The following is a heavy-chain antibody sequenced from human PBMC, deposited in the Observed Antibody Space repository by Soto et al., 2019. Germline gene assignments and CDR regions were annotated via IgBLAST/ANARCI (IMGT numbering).Heavy chain of an antibody. Sequence: QVQLQESGPGLVKPSGTLSLTCAVSRGSISGGCWWRWVRRTPGKGLEWIGEIFHGGNTYYNPSLKSRVTLSVDKSKNQFSLNLTSVTAADTAVYYCARKMGAFDIWGQGTMVTVSS. CDR2: IFHGGNT. D-gene: IGHD2-8*01. CDR1: RGSISGGCW. CDR3: ARKMGAFDI. J-gene: IGHJ3*02. V-gene: IGHV4-4*02.